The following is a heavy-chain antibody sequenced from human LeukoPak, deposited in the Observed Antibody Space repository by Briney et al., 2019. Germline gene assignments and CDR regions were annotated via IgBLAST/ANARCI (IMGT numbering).Heavy chain of an antibody. CDR1: GFTLSSYW. CDR3: ARVAVGAHFDY. Sequence: PGGSLRLSCAASGFTLSSYWTHWVRQAPGKGLVWVSRINSDGSDTIYGDSVKGRFTISRDNAKNTLYLQMDSLRAEDTAVYYCARVAVGAHFDYWGQGTLVTVSS. J-gene: IGHJ4*02. V-gene: IGHV3-74*01. CDR2: INSDGSDT. D-gene: IGHD1-26*01.